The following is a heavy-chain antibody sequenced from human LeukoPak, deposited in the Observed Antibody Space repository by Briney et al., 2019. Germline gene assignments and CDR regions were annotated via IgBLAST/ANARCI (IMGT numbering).Heavy chain of an antibody. CDR2: INHSGST. V-gene: IGHV4-34*01. CDR1: GGSFSGYY. Sequence: SETLSLTCAVYGGSFSGYYWSWIRQPPGKGLEWIGEINHSGSTNYNPSLKSRVTISVDTSKNQFSLKLSSVTAADTAVYYCARWYSSSWSGPDWFDPWGQGTLVTVSS. CDR3: ARWYSSSWSGPDWFDP. J-gene: IGHJ5*02. D-gene: IGHD6-13*01.